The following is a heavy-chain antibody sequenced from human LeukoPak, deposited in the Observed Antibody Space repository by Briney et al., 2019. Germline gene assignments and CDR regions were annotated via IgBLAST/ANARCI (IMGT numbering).Heavy chain of an antibody. V-gene: IGHV5-51*01. CDR3: ARITMVRGVITLFDY. CDR1: GYSFTSYW. J-gene: IGHJ4*02. CDR2: IYPGDSDT. Sequence: GESLKISCKGSGYSFTSYWIGWVRQMPGKGLEWMGIIYPGDSDTRYSPSFQGQGTISADKSTSTAYLQWSSLKASDTAMYYCARITMVRGVITLFDYWGQGTLVTVSS. D-gene: IGHD3-10*01.